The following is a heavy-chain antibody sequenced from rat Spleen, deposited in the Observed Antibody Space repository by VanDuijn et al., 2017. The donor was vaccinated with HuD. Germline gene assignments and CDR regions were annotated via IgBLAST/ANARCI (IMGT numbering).Heavy chain of an antibody. Sequence: EVQLVESDGGSVQPGRSLELSCAASGFTFSDYYMAWVRQAPTKGLEWVATIGPSGDNTHYRDSKKGRFTISRDNARSTLNLHMDSLRSEDTAIYYCTRRGYLSDWYFDLWGPGTMVTVSS. CDR1: GFTFSDYY. CDR3: TRRGYLSDWYFDL. CDR2: IGPSGDNT. J-gene: IGHJ1*01. V-gene: IGHV5-25*01. D-gene: IGHD4-4*01.